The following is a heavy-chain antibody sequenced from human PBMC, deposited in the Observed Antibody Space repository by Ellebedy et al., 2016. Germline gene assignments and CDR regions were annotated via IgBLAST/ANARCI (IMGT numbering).Heavy chain of an antibody. V-gene: IGHV5-51*01. Sequence: GESLKISRKASGDDFANVFIAWVRQMPGKGLEWMWIVFPADSRVTYSPSFQGQVTISADKSITTAYLQWSSLKASDTAMYYCARRGLVGGWYGSWGQGTLVTVSS. CDR2: VFPADSRV. D-gene: IGHD3/OR15-3a*01. CDR3: ARRGLVGGWYGS. CDR1: GDDFANVF. J-gene: IGHJ5*01.